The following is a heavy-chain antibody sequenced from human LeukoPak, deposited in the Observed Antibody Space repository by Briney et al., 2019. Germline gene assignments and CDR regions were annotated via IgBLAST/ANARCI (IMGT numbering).Heavy chain of an antibody. CDR1: GGTFSSYA. V-gene: IGHV1-69*13. CDR3: AREYDYVWGSYRPLHY. J-gene: IGHJ4*02. D-gene: IGHD3-16*02. CDR2: IIPIFGTA. Sequence: SVKVSCEASGGTFSSYAISWVRQAPGQGLEWMGGIIPIFGTANYAQKFQGRVTITADESTSTAYMELSSLRSEDTAVYYCAREYDYVWGSYRPLHYWGQGTLVTVSS.